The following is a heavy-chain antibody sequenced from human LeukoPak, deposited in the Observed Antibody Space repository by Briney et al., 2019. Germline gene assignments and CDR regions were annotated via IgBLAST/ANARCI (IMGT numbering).Heavy chain of an antibody. V-gene: IGHV1-2*02. CDR3: VRGLIWFGEPHYYYYYYGMDV. J-gene: IGHJ6*02. CDR1: GYTFSGYY. Sequence: GASVKVSCKASGYTFSGYYMHWVRQAPGQGLEWMGWINPNSGGTNYAQKFQGRVTMTRDTSISTACMELSRLRSDDTAVYYCVRGLIWFGEPHYYYYYYGMDVWGQGTTVTVSS. CDR2: INPNSGGT. D-gene: IGHD3-10*01.